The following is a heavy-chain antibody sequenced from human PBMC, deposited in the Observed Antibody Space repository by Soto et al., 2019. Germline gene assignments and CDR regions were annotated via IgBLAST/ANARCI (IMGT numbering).Heavy chain of an antibody. D-gene: IGHD3-22*01. Sequence: GASVKVSCKASGGTFSSYAISWVRQAPGQGLEWMGGIIPIFGTANYAQKFQGRVTITADESTSTAYMELSSLRSEDTAVYYCARCGLYSSGYYCGLDYWGQGTLVTVSS. CDR3: ARCGLYSSGYYCGLDY. J-gene: IGHJ4*02. V-gene: IGHV1-69*13. CDR1: GGTFSSYA. CDR2: IIPIFGTA.